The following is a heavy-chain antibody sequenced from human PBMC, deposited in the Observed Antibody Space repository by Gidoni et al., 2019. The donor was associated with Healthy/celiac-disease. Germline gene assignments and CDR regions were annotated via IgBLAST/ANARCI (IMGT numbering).Heavy chain of an antibody. D-gene: IGHD2-15*01. CDR1: GGTFSSYA. CDR3: ARAVVVAGSLYYFDY. V-gene: IGHV1-69*06. CDR2: IIPIFGTA. J-gene: IGHJ4*02. Sequence: QVQLVQSGAEVKKPGSPVKVSCQAPGGTFSSYASSWVRQAPGQGLEWMGGIIPIFGTANYAQKFQGRVTITADKSTSTAYMELSSLRSEDTAVYYCARAVVVAGSLYYFDYWGQGTLVTVSS.